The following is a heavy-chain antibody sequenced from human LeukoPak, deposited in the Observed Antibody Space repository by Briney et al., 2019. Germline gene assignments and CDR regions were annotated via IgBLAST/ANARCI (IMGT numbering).Heavy chain of an antibody. D-gene: IGHD3-16*01. CDR3: AREDYVWGSYPSGMDV. CDR1: GFTFSSYA. V-gene: IGHV3-30*03. J-gene: IGHJ6*02. CDR2: ISYDGSNK. Sequence: GGSLRLSCAASGFTFSSYAMSWVRQAPGKGLEWVAVISYDGSNKYYADSVKGRFTISRDNSKNTLYLQMNSLRAEDTAVYYCAREDYVWGSYPSGMDVWGQGTTVTVSS.